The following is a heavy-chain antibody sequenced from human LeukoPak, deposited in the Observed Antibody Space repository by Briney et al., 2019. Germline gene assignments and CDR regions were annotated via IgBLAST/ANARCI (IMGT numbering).Heavy chain of an antibody. V-gene: IGHV4-59*01. CDR2: ICHSGRN. J-gene: IGHJ4*02. Sequence: KTSETLSLTCTVSGGSISTNYWSWIRQPPGKGLEWIGNICHSGRNNYNPSIRSRVTISLDTSKNQLSLKLNSVTAADTAVYYCARGAGWYGIWGQGTLVTVSS. CDR3: ARGAGWYGI. D-gene: IGHD6-19*01. CDR1: GGSISTNY.